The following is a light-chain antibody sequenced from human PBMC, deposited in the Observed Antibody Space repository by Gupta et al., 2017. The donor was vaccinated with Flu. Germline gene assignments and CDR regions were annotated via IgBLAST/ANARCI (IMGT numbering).Light chain of an antibody. Sequence: DIVMTQSPLSLPVTPGEPASISCRSSQSLLHSNGYNYLDWYLQKPGQSPQLLIYLGSNRAAGVPDRFSGSGSGTDFTLKSSRVEAEDVGVYYCMQALLLYAFGQGTKLEIK. CDR2: LGS. CDR3: MQALLLYA. CDR1: QSLLHSNGYNY. V-gene: IGKV2-28*01. J-gene: IGKJ2*01.